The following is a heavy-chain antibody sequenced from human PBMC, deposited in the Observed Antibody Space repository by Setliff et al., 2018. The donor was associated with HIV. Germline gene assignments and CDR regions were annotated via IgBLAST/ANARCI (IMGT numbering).Heavy chain of an antibody. J-gene: IGHJ3*02. D-gene: IGHD3-22*01. Sequence: SETLSLTCTVSGGSISNSRYYWSWIRQPPGKGLEWIGSSHYSGSTYSNPSLKSRVTISVDTSKNQFSLKLSPVTAADTAVYYCARSRIRGYYDTSPAMTFDIWGQGTLVTVSS. CDR3: ARSRIRGYYDTSPAMTFDI. V-gene: IGHV4-39*01. CDR2: SHYSGST. CDR1: GGSISNSRYY.